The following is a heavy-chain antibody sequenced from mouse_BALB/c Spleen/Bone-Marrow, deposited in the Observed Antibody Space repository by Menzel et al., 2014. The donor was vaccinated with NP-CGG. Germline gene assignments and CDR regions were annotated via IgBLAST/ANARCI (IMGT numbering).Heavy chain of an antibody. Sequence: EVQLQESGGGLVQPGGSMKLSCVASGFTFSNYWMNWVRQSPEKGLEWVAEIRLKSNDYATHYAESVKGRFTISRDDSKSSVYLQMNNIRAEDTGIYYCTRPGYGIRYWYFDVWGAGTTVTVSS. CDR1: GFTFSNYW. J-gene: IGHJ1*01. CDR3: TRPGYGIRYWYFDV. D-gene: IGHD1-1*01. V-gene: IGHV6-6*02. CDR2: IRLKSNDYAT.